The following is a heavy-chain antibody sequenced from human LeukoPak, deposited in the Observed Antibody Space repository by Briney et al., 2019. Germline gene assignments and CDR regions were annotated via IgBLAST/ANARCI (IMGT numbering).Heavy chain of an antibody. Sequence: SETLSLTCAVYGGSFSGYYWSWIRQPPGKGLEWIGEINHSGSTNYNPSLKSRVTISVDTSKNQFSLKLSSVAAADTAVHYCARGLFSITIFGVVIKSEGFDYWGQGTLVTVSS. CDR1: GGSFSGYY. CDR2: INHSGST. V-gene: IGHV4-34*01. J-gene: IGHJ4*02. D-gene: IGHD3-3*01. CDR3: ARGLFSITIFGVVIKSEGFDY.